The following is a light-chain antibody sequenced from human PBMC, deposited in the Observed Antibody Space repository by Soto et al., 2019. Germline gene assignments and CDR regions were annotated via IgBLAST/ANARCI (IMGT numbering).Light chain of an antibody. Sequence: EIVMTQSPATLSLSPGERATLSCRASQSVSSNLAWYRQKPGQAPTLLIYRTSTRATGIPDRFSGSGSGTEFTXTISSLQSEDFAFYYCQQYNNWPYTFGQGTKLEIK. CDR1: QSVSSN. CDR2: RTS. J-gene: IGKJ2*01. CDR3: QQYNNWPYT. V-gene: IGKV3-15*01.